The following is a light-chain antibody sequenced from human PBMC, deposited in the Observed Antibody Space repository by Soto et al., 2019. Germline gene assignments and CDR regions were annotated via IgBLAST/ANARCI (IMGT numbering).Light chain of an antibody. J-gene: IGKJ5*01. CDR2: GAS. V-gene: IGKV3-15*01. CDR3: QQYGSSPIT. Sequence: EIVMTQSPATLSVSPGERATLSCRASQSVTSNLAWYQQKPGQAPRLLISGASARATGIPARFSGSGSETDFSLTINRLEPEDFAVYFCQQYGSSPITFGQGTRLEIK. CDR1: QSVTSN.